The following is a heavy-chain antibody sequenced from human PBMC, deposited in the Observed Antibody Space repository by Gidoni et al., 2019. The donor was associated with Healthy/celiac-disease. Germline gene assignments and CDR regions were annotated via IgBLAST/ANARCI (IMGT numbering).Heavy chain of an antibody. V-gene: IGHV1-18*01. CDR2: ISAYNGNT. Sequence: QVQLVQSGAEVKKPGASVKVSCQASGYTFTSYGISWVRQAPGQGLEWMGWISAYNGNTNYAQKLQGRVTMTTDTSTSTAYMELRSLRSDDTAVYYCAREIVVVPAYYYYGMDVWGQGTTVTVSS. J-gene: IGHJ6*02. CDR3: AREIVVVPAYYYYGMDV. D-gene: IGHD2-2*01. CDR1: GYTFTSYG.